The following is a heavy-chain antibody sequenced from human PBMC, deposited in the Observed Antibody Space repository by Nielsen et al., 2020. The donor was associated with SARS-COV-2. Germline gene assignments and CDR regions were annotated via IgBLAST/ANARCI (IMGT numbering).Heavy chain of an antibody. CDR2: ITSSSERT. D-gene: IGHD5-18*01. CDR3: AASWLQDD. CDR1: GLTFSTFG. V-gene: IGHV3-23*01. Sequence: GGSLRLSCAVSGLTFSTFGMSWVRQAPGKGLEWVSAITSSSERTYYADSVRGRFIISRDNSKNTLYLQMNRLRGEDTAMYYCAASWLQDDWGQGTLVTVSS. J-gene: IGHJ4*02.